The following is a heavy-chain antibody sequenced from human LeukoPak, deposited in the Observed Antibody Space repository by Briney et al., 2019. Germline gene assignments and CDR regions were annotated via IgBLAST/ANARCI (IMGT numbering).Heavy chain of an antibody. D-gene: IGHD5-18*01. Sequence: GGSLRLSCAASGFTFSSYGMHWVRQAPGKGLEWVAVISYDGSNKYYADSVKGRFTISRDNSKNTLYLQMNSLRAEDTAVYYCAKDRTYSYGFLNDGLDYWGQGTLVTVSS. J-gene: IGHJ4*02. CDR1: GFTFSSYG. CDR2: ISYDGSNK. CDR3: AKDRTYSYGFLNDGLDY. V-gene: IGHV3-30*18.